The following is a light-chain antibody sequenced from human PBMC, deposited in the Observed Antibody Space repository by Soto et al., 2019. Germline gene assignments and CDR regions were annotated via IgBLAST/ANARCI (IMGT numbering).Light chain of an antibody. CDR1: SSDVGSYNR. CDR3: SLYTSSSVV. V-gene: IGLV2-18*01. CDR2: EVS. Sequence: QSALTQPPSVSGSPGQSVTISCTGTSSDVGSYNRVSWYQQPPGTAPKLMIYEVSNRPSGVPDRVSGSKSGNTASLTISGLQAEDEADYYCSLYTSSSVVFGGGTKLTVL. J-gene: IGLJ2*01.